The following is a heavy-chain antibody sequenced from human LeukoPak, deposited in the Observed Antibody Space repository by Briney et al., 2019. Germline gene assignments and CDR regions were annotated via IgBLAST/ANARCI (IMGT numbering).Heavy chain of an antibody. CDR1: GITFSSYT. CDR3: ARDRGGEFDY. J-gene: IGHJ4*02. Sequence: GGSLRLSCAASGITFSSYTMTWVRQAPGKGLECVSSISSSSGHIYYADSVKGRFTISRDNAKNSLYLQMNSPRADDTAVFYCARDRGGEFDYWGQGTLVTVSS. CDR2: ISSSSGHI. D-gene: IGHD3-16*01. V-gene: IGHV3-21*01.